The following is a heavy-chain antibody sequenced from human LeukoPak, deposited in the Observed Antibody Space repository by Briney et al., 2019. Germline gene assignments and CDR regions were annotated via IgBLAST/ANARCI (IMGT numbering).Heavy chain of an antibody. Sequence: SETLSLTCTVSGGSISSYYWSWLRQPAGKGLECIGRIYTRGSTNYNPSLKSRVTMSVDTSKNQFSLKLSSVTAADTAVYYCARGRRGYSSAPDAFDIWGQGTMVTVSS. V-gene: IGHV4-4*07. CDR1: GGSISSYY. J-gene: IGHJ3*02. CDR3: ARGRRGYSSAPDAFDI. D-gene: IGHD6-19*01. CDR2: IYTRGST.